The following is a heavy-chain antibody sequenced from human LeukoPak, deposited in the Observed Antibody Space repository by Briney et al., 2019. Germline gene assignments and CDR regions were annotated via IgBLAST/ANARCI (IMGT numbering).Heavy chain of an antibody. Sequence: GGSLRLSCAASGFTFSSYEMNWVRQAPGKGLEWVSYISSSGSTIYYADSVKGRFTISRDNAKNSLYLQMNSLRAEDTAVYYCARERVYQLLNYHYYYGMDVWGKGTTVTVSS. CDR3: ARERVYQLLNYHYYYGMDV. CDR1: GFTFSSYE. J-gene: IGHJ6*04. D-gene: IGHD2-2*01. CDR2: ISSSGSTI. V-gene: IGHV3-48*03.